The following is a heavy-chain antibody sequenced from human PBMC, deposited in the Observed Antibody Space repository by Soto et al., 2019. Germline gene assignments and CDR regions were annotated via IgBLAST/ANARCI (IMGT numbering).Heavy chain of an antibody. J-gene: IGHJ4*02. CDR2: ISYDGSNK. D-gene: IGHD3-3*01. CDR1: GFTFSSYA. CDR3: AHGGVFGVGMKGKNDY. Sequence: QVQLVESGGGVVQPGRSLRLSCAASGFTFSSYAMHWVRQAPGKGLEWVAVISYDGSNKYYADSVKGRFTISRDNSKNTLYLEMNSLGAEDTAVYYCAHGGVFGVGMKGKNDYWGQGTLVTVSS. V-gene: IGHV3-30-3*01.